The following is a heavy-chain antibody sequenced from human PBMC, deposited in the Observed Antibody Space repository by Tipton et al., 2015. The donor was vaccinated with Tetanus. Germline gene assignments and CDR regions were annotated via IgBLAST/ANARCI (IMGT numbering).Heavy chain of an antibody. CDR1: GFTVTSTY. CDR3: ARAPFDFSDYFDL. CDR2: IYSGSTT. D-gene: IGHD6-19*01. J-gene: IGHJ4*02. V-gene: IGHV3-53*01. Sequence: QLVQSGGGLIQPGGSLRLSCAASGFTVTSTYMAWVRQTPGKGLEWVSSIYSGSTTYYRDSARGRFTISRDSSKSSFHLQLNNLRDEDTAIYFCARAPFDFSDYFDLWGQGTPVTVSS.